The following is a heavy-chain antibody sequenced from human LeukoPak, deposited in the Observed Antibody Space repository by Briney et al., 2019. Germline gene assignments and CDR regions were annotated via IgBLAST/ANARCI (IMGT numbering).Heavy chain of an antibody. D-gene: IGHD6-6*01. V-gene: IGHV1-69*01. J-gene: IGHJ5*02. CDR2: IIPIFGTA. CDR3: ARGSPYSSSSGDWFDP. Sequence: SVKVSCKASGGTFISYAIRWVRQAPGQGREWMGGIIPIFGTANYAQKFQGRVTITADESTSTAYMELSSLRSEDTAVYYCARGSPYSSSSGDWFDPWGQGTLVTVSS. CDR1: GGTFISYA.